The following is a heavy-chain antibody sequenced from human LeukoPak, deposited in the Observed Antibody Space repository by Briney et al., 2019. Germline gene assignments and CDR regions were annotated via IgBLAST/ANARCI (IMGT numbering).Heavy chain of an antibody. CDR2: IYYSGST. Sequence: PSETLSLTCTVSGGSISSSSYYWGWIRQPPGKGLEWIGSIYYSGSTYYNPSLKSRVTISVDMSNNQFSLELSSVTAADTAVYYCARRIAVGDYFDYWGQGTLVTVSS. J-gene: IGHJ4*02. CDR3: ARRIAVGDYFDY. D-gene: IGHD6-19*01. V-gene: IGHV4-39*01. CDR1: GGSISSSSYY.